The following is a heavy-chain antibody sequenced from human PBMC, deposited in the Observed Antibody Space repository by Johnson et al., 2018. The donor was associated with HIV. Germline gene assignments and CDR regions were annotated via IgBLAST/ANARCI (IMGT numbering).Heavy chain of an antibody. CDR3: ARASLERGAFDI. J-gene: IGHJ3*02. D-gene: IGHD3-10*01. CDR1: GFTFSSYA. CDR2: ISYDGNNK. V-gene: IGHV3-30-3*01. Sequence: QVQLVESGGGVVQPGRSLRLSCAASGFTFSSYATHWVRQAPGKGLEWVAVISYDGNNKYYADSVKGRFTISRDNSKNTLYLQMNSLRAEDTAVYYCARASLERGAFDIWGQGTMVTVSS.